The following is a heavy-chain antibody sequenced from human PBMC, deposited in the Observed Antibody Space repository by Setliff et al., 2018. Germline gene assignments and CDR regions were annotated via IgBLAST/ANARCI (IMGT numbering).Heavy chain of an antibody. CDR1: GYTFTSHY. CDR2: INPSSGRT. J-gene: IGHJ3*02. Sequence: RASVKVSCKASGYTFTSHYMHWVRRAPGLGLEWMGTINPSSGRTSYAQKFQGRVTMTRDTSTSTVYMDMSSLRSEDTAVYYCARDVFPYHYEGAFDIWGQGTMVTVSS. D-gene: IGHD3-22*01. V-gene: IGHV1-46*01. CDR3: ARDVFPYHYEGAFDI.